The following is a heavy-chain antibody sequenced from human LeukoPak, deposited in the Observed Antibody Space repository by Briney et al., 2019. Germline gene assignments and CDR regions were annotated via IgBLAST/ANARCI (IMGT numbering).Heavy chain of an antibody. CDR2: ISGRGGST. V-gene: IGHV3-23*01. CDR3: AKTSGGFYSQVDY. Sequence: GGSLRLSCVASGFTFSSYAMIWVRQAPGKGLECVSGISGRGGSTHYADSVKGRFTISRDNSKSTLYLQMNSLRAEDTAVYYCAKTSGGFYSQVDYWGQGTLVTVSS. J-gene: IGHJ4*02. CDR1: GFTFSSYA. D-gene: IGHD3-22*01.